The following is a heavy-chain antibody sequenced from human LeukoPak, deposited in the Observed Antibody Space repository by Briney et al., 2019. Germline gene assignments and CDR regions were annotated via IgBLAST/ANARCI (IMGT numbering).Heavy chain of an antibody. CDR3: ARGRRSGGITMIRGVKDRGWFDP. Sequence: PGGSLRLSCAASGFTFSSYAMSWVRQAPGKGLEWVAHIRYDGSNKYYTDSVKGRFTISRDDSKKMLYLQMNSLRPEDTALYYCARGRRSGGITMIRGVKDRGWFDPWGQGTLVTVSS. CDR1: GFTFSSYA. CDR2: IRYDGSNK. V-gene: IGHV3-30*02. J-gene: IGHJ5*02. D-gene: IGHD3-10*01.